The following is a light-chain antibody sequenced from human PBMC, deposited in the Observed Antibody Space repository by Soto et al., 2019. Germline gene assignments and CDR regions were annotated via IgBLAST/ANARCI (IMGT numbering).Light chain of an antibody. Sequence: DVVMTQSPDSLAVSLCQPSPLNXNSRWRIVYSSNNKNYLVWYQQKPGQPPKVLIYWASTRESGVPDRFSGSGSGTDFTLTISSLQAEDVAVYYCQQYYSAPLTFGGGTKVDI. CDR3: QQYYSAPLT. J-gene: IGKJ4*01. V-gene: IGKV4-1*01. CDR1: WRIVYSSNNKNY. CDR2: WAS.